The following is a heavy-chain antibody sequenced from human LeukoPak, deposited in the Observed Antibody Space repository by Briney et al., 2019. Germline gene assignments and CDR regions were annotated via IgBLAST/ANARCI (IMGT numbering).Heavy chain of an antibody. D-gene: IGHD6-19*01. V-gene: IGHV4-39*07. CDR3: ARGTIAVATFWFDP. CDR1: GGSISSSSNY. J-gene: IGHJ5*02. CDR2: IYYSGST. Sequence: SGSLCLSCAVSGGSISSSSNYWGWLRQPPGKGLEWIGGIYYSGSTYYNPSLKSRVTISVDTSKNQFSLKLSSVTAADTAVYYCARGTIAVATFWFDPWGQGTLVTVSS.